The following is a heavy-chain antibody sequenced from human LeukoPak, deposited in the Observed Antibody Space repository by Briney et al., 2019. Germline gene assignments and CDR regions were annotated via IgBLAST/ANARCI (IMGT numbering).Heavy chain of an antibody. CDR3: AKGAGGFSYYNWFDP. J-gene: IGHJ5*02. CDR1: GNSISSGDYY. Sequence: SETLSLTCTVSGNSISSGDYYWGWIRQPAGKGLEWIVRIYTSGSTTYNPSLKSRITISEDTSENQFSLRLSSVTAADTAVYYCAKGAGGFSYYNWFDPWGQGTLVTVSS. CDR2: IYTSGST. V-gene: IGHV4-61*02. D-gene: IGHD5-18*01.